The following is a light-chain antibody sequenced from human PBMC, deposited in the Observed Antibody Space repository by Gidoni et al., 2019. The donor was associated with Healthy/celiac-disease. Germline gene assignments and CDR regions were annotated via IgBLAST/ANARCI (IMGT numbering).Light chain of an antibody. CDR3: SSYTSSSHYV. CDR2: EVS. V-gene: IGLV2-14*01. CDR1: SSDVGGYNY. Sequence: QSALTQPASVSGSPGQSITISCTGTSSDVGGYNYVSWYQQPPGKAPKLMIYEVSNRPSGVSNRFSGSKSGNTASLTISGLQAEDEADYYCSSYTSSSHYVFGTGTKVTVL. J-gene: IGLJ1*01.